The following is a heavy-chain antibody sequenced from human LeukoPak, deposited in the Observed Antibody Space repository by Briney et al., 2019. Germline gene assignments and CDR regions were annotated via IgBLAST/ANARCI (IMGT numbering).Heavy chain of an antibody. D-gene: IGHD5-18*01. Sequence: GESLKISCKGSGYSFTSYWIGWVRQMPGKGLEWMGIIYPGDSDTRYSPSFQGQVTISADKSISTAYLQWSSLKASDTAMYYCARLYGGDTAMVTGFDYWGQGTLVTVSS. CDR3: ARLYGGDTAMVTGFDY. CDR1: GYSFTSYW. V-gene: IGHV5-51*01. J-gene: IGHJ4*02. CDR2: IYPGDSDT.